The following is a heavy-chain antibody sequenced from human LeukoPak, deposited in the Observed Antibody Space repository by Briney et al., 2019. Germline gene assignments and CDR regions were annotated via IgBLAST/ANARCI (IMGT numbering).Heavy chain of an antibody. CDR3: ARLRVSGSYLYYFDY. J-gene: IGHJ4*02. D-gene: IGHD3-10*01. CDR2: ILTSGTT. CDR1: NGPISSYH. V-gene: IGHV4-4*09. Sequence: PSETLSLTCTVSNGPISSYHWSWVRQPPGKGLEWIGYILTSGTTNYNPSLKSRLTISVDTSKNRFTLKLSSVTAADTAVYYCARLRVSGSYLYYFDYWGQGTLVTVSS.